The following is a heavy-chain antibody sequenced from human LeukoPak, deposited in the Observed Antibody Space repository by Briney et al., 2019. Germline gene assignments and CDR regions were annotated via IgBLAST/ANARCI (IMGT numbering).Heavy chain of an antibody. V-gene: IGHV3-48*03. D-gene: IGHD3-16*01. CDR3: ARDGAPRTDY. CDR2: ISSTGSLK. CDR1: GFTFSSYE. J-gene: IGHJ4*02. Sequence: GGSLRLSCAASGFTFSSYEMNWVRQAPGKGLEWVSYISSTGSLKYYADSVKGRFTISRDNVRNSLYLQMNSLRVEDKAVYYCARDGAPRTDYWGQGTLVTVSS.